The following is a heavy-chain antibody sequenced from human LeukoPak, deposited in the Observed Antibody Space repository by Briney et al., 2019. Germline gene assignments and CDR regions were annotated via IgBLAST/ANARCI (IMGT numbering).Heavy chain of an antibody. V-gene: IGHV1-2*02. CDR2: INPNSGGT. D-gene: IGHD4-17*01. CDR3: ARDSDYVSASDI. CDR1: GYTFTGYY. J-gene: IGHJ3*02. Sequence: ASVKVSCKASGYTFTGYYMHWVRQAPGQGLEWMGWINPNSGGTNYAQKFQGRVTMTRDTSISTAYMELSRLRSDDTAVYYCARDSDYVSASDIWGQGTMVTVSS.